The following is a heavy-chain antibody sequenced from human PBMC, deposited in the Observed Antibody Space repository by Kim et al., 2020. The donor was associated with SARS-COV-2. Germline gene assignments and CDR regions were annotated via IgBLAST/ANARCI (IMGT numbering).Heavy chain of an antibody. CDR2: IYYSGST. D-gene: IGHD4-17*01. J-gene: IGHJ6*02. V-gene: IGHV4-31*03. CDR3: ARDTSQGDPTVVTGRYYGMDV. Sequence: SETLSLTCTVSGGSISSGGYYWSWIRQHPGKGLEWIGYIYYSGSTYYNPSLKSRVTISVDTSKNQFSLKLSSVTAADTAVYYCARDTSQGDPTVVTGRYYGMDVWGQGTTVTVSS. CDR1: GGSISSGGYY.